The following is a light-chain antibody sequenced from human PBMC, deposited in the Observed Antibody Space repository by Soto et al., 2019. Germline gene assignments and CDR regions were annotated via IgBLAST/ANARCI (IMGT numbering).Light chain of an antibody. CDR3: QQANSFPLT. CDR2: ATS. V-gene: IGKV1-12*01. Sequence: DIQMTQSPSSVSASVGDRVSISCRASQAINNWLAWYQQKPGKAPKLLIFATSTLQTGVPSRFSGSGSWTDYTRNISSLQPEDFATYYYQQANSFPLTFGGRTKVEFK. J-gene: IGKJ4*01. CDR1: QAINNW.